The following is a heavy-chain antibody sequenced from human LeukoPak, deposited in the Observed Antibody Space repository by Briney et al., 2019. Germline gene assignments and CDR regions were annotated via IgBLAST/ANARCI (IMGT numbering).Heavy chain of an antibody. J-gene: IGHJ6*03. CDR1: GFTFSDYY. V-gene: IGHV3-11*04. CDR3: AREGRCSSTSCYATYYYMDV. D-gene: IGHD2-2*01. CDR2: ITSSDSTI. Sequence: PGGSLRLSCVASGFTFSDYYMNWIRQAPGKGPEWISYITSSDSTIYYADSVKGRFTISRDNAKNSLYLQMNSLRAEDTAVYYCAREGRCSSTSCYATYYYMDVWGQGTTVTVSS.